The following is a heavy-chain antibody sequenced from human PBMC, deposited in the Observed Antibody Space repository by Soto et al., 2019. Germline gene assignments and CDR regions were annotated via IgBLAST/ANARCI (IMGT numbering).Heavy chain of an antibody. CDR3: AKGRSVGYYYGMDV. J-gene: IGHJ6*02. CDR1: RFTFSSYA. CDR2: ISGSGGST. V-gene: IGHV3-23*01. Sequence: GGSLRLSCAASRFTFSSYAMSWVRQAPGKGLEWVSAISGSGGSTYYADSVKGRFTISRDNSKNTLYLQMNSLRAEDTAVYYCAKGRSVGYYYGMDVWGQRTTVTVSS.